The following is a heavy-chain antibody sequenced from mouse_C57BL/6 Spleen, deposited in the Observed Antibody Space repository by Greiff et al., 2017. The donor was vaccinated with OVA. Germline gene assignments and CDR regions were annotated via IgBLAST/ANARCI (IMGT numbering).Heavy chain of an antibody. CDR1: GYTFTSYW. J-gene: IGHJ2*01. D-gene: IGHD2-12*01. CDR3: AREEVDELRRGFDY. CDR2: IDPNSGGT. Sequence: QVQLQQPGAELVKPGASVKLSCKASGYTFTSYWMYWVKQRPGRGLEWIGRIDPNSGGTKYNEKFKSKATLTVDKPSSTAYMQLSSLTSEDSAVYYCAREEVDELRRGFDYWGQGTTLTVSS. V-gene: IGHV1-72*01.